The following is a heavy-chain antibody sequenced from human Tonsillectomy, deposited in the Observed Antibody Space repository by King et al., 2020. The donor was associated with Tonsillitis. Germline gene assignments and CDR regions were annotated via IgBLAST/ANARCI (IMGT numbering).Heavy chain of an antibody. Sequence: QLQESGPGLVKTSETLSLTCTVSGGSINNSSYYWGWIRQPPGKGLEWIGNIYFSGSTYYNWSLKSRVTMSVDASKNQFSLKLSSVTAADTAVYYCARHYCLWVGECGGSWFDPWGQGTLVTVSS. D-gene: IGHD3-10*01. CDR1: GGSINNSSYY. CDR2: IYFSGST. V-gene: IGHV4-39*01. J-gene: IGHJ5*02. CDR3: ARHYCLWVGECGGSWFDP.